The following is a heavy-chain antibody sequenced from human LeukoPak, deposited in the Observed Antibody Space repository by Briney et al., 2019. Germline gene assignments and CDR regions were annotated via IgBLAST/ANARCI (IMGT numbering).Heavy chain of an antibody. CDR1: GFTFSSYS. J-gene: IGHJ4*02. CDR3: ARDLHYYGSGSYLFPLGY. V-gene: IGHV3-21*01. CDR2: ISSSSSYI. Sequence: PGGSLRLSCAASGFTFSSYSMNWVRQAPGKGLEWVSSISSSSSYIYYADSVKGRFTISRDNAKNSLYLQMNSLRAEDTAVYYCARDLHYYGSGSYLFPLGYWGQGTLVTVSS. D-gene: IGHD3-10*01.